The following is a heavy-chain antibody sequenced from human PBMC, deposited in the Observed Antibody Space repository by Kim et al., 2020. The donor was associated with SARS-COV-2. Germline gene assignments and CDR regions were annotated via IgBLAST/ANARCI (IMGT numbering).Heavy chain of an antibody. CDR3: ARGRRSAVAGPYYFVY. CDR2: INHSGST. Sequence: SETLSLTCAVYGGSFSGYYWSWIRQPPGKGLEWIGEINHSGSTNYNPSLKSRVTISVDTSKNQFSLKLSSVTAADTAVYYCARGRRSAVAGPYYFVYWGQGTLFTVSS. V-gene: IGHV4-34*01. D-gene: IGHD6-19*01. CDR1: GGSFSGYY. J-gene: IGHJ4*02.